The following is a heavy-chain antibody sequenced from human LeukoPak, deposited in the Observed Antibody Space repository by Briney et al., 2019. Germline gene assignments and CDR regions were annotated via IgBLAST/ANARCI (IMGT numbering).Heavy chain of an antibody. CDR1: GFTVSSNY. Sequence: GGSLRLSCAASGFTVSSNYMSWVRQAPGKGLEWVSVIYSGGSTYYADSVKGRFTISRDNAKNTLYLQMNSLRAEDTAVYFCAKRGVVIRVFLVGFHKEAYYFDSWGQGALVTVSS. CDR3: AKRGVVIRVFLVGFHKEAYYFDS. CDR2: IYSGGST. D-gene: IGHD3-10*01. V-gene: IGHV3-53*01. J-gene: IGHJ4*02.